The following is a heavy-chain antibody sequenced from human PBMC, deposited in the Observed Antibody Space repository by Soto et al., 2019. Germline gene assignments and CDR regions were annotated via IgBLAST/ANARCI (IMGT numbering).Heavy chain of an antibody. V-gene: IGHV3-7*03. Sequence: GGSLRLSCAASGFTFSSYWMSWVRQAPGKGLEWVANIKQDGSEKYYVDSVKGRFTISRDNAKNSLYLQMNSLRAEDTAVYYCARDGYSRDYYYYGMDVWGQGTTVTVSS. CDR1: GFTFSSYW. J-gene: IGHJ6*02. CDR3: ARDGYSRDYYYYGMDV. D-gene: IGHD4-4*01. CDR2: IKQDGSEK.